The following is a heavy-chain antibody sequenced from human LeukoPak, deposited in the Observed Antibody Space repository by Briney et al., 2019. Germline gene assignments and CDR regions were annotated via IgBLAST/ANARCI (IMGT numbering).Heavy chain of an antibody. J-gene: IGHJ4*02. CDR2: ISSGSSTT. V-gene: IGHV3-48*04. D-gene: IGHD2-15*01. Sequence: GGSLRLSCVASGFTFSSHSMNWVRQAPAMGLEWISYISSGSSTTNYADAVKGRFTISRDNAKNSLYLQMDSLRADDTAVYYCAKDTAAGECTGGNCYSYFDYWGLGTLVTVSS. CDR3: AKDTAAGECTGGNCYSYFDY. CDR1: GFTFSSHS.